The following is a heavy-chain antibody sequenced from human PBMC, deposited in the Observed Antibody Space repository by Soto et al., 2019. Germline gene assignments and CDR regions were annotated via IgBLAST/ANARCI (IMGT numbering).Heavy chain of an antibody. J-gene: IGHJ4*02. CDR2: ISYYGDNK. Sequence: QVQLVESGGGVVQPGRSLRLSCAASGFTFSSYAMHWVRQAPGKGLEWLAVISYYGDNKYYADSVEGRFTISRDNSKNTLYLQMNSLRADDTAVYYYAREVLDWGQGTLVTVSS. CDR1: GFTFSSYA. CDR3: AREVLD. V-gene: IGHV3-30-3*01.